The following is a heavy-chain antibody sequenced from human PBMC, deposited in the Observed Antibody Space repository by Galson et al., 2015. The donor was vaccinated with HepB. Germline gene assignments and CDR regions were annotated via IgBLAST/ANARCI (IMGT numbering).Heavy chain of an antibody. V-gene: IGHV3-66*02. D-gene: IGHD5-12*01. J-gene: IGHJ4*02. CDR3: ARDVSGYDWGVFDY. CDR2: IYSGGGT. Sequence: SLRLSCAASGFTVSSNYMSWVRQAPGKGLEWVSVIYSGGGTYYADSVKGRFTISRDNSKNTLYLQMNSLRAEDTAVYYCARDVSGYDWGVFDYWGQGTLVTVSS. CDR1: GFTVSSNY.